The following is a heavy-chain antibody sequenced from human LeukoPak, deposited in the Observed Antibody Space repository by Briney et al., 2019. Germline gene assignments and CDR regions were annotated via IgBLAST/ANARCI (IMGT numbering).Heavy chain of an antibody. CDR3: AKRASDYSSGWYNYYYYGMDV. J-gene: IGHJ6*02. CDR2: ISGSGGSA. CDR1: GFTFSSYA. V-gene: IGHV3-23*01. Sequence: GGSLRLSCAASGFTFSSYAMSWVRQAPGKGLEWVSAISGSGGSAYYADSVKGRFTISRDNSKNTLYLQMNSLRAEDTAVYYCAKRASDYSSGWYNYYYYGMDVWGQGTTVTVSS. D-gene: IGHD6-13*01.